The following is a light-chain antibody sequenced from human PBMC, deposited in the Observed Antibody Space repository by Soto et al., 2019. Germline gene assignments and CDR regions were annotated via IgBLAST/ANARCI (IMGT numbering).Light chain of an antibody. V-gene: IGKV2-28*01. CDR2: LGS. Sequence: DIVMTQSPLSLPVTPGEPASISCRSSQSLLHSNGYNYLDWYLQKPGQSPQLLIYLGSNRASGVPDRFSGSGSGTDFTLKISRVEAEDVGVYYCMKALQNQTLVPGTKVDIK. J-gene: IGKJ1*01. CDR3: MKALQNQT. CDR1: QSLLHSNGYNY.